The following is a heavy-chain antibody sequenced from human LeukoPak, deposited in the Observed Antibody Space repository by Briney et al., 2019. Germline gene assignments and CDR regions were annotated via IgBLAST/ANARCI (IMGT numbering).Heavy chain of an antibody. CDR1: GFTFSSYE. CDR2: ISSSGSTI. V-gene: IGHV3-48*03. Sequence: GGSLRLSCAASGFTFSSYEMNWVRQAPGKGLEWVSYISSSGSTIYYADSVKGRFTISRDNAKNSLYLQMNSLRAEDTAVYYCARDQTTVVTPGWYFDLWARGTLVTVSS. J-gene: IGHJ2*01. CDR3: ARDQTTVVTPGWYFDL. D-gene: IGHD4-23*01.